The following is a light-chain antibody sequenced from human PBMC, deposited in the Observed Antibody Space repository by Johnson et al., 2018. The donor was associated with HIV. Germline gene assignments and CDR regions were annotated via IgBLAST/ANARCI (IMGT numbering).Light chain of an antibody. V-gene: IGLV1-51*02. CDR3: GTWDSSLILYV. J-gene: IGLJ1*01. Sequence: QAVLTQPPSVYAAPGQKVSISCSGSSSNIGNNYVSWYQQLPGTAPKLLIYENNKRPSGIPDRFSCSKSGTSATLGITGLQTGDEADYYCGTWDSSLILYVFGTGTMVTVL. CDR1: SSNIGNNY. CDR2: ENN.